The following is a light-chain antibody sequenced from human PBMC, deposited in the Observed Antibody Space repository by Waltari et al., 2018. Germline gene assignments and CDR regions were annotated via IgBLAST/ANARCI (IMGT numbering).Light chain of an antibody. V-gene: IGLV6-57*03. CDR3: QSSDSTDVV. CDR1: SGGLANNH. CDR2: EDD. Sequence: NFILTQPPSVSASPGETVTISCTRSSGGLANNHCQWYQQRPGSVPITVIFEDDQRPSGVPDRFSGSLDSSSDSTSLTISDLRTEDEADYYCQSSDSTDVVFGGGTKLTVL. J-gene: IGLJ2*01.